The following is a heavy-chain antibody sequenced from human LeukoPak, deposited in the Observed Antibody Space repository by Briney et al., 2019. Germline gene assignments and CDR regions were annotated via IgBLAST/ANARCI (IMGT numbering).Heavy chain of an antibody. CDR3: ARGYSVLIAAAGNNWFDP. V-gene: IGHV3-30*03. CDR1: GFTFSSYG. Sequence: GGSLRLSCAASGFTFSSYGMHWVRQAPGKGLEWVAVISYDGSNKYYADSVKGRFTISRDNAKNSLYLQMNSLRAEDTAVYYCARGYSVLIAAAGNNWFDPWGQGTLVTVSS. J-gene: IGHJ5*02. CDR2: ISYDGSNK. D-gene: IGHD6-13*01.